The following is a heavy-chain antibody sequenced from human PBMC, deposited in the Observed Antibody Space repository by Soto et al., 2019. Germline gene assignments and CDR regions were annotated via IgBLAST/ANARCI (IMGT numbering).Heavy chain of an antibody. J-gene: IGHJ4*02. Sequence: GGSLRLSCSVSGFTFSSYAMHWVRQAPGKGLEYASSISSDGRSTYYAASVKGRFTISRDNSKNMLYLQMSSLRPEDTAIYYCVKDRFIDYWGQGTLVTVSS. CDR2: ISSDGRST. CDR1: GFTFSSYA. V-gene: IGHV3-64D*06. CDR3: VKDRFIDY.